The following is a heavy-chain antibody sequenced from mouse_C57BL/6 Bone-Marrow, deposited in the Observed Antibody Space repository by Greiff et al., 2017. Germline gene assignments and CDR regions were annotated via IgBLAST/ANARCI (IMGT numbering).Heavy chain of an antibody. CDR2: IDPSDSYT. CDR1: GYTFTSYW. V-gene: IGHV1-50*01. CDR3: AGIAGSAWFAY. D-gene: IGHD1-1*01. Sequence: VKLQQPGAELVKPGASVKLSCKASGYTFTSYWMQWVKQRPGQGLEWIGEIDPSDSYTNYNQKFKGKATLTVDTSSSTAYMQLSSLTSEDSAVYYCAGIAGSAWFAYWGQGTLVTVSA. J-gene: IGHJ3*01.